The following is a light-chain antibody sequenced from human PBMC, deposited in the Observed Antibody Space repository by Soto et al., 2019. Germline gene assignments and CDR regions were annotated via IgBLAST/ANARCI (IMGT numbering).Light chain of an antibody. J-gene: IGKJ1*01. Sequence: EIVMTQSPATLSVSPGDRVTLSCRASQSVSSNLAWYQQKPGQPPRLLIYGASTTATGIPDTFSGSGSGTEFSLTISRLQSEDFAVYYCQQYFDLRTFGQGTRVEIK. CDR3: QQYFDLRT. CDR1: QSVSSN. CDR2: GAS. V-gene: IGKV3-15*01.